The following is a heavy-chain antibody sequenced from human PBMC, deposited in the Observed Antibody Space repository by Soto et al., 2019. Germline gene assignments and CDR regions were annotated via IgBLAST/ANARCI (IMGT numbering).Heavy chain of an antibody. Sequence: SETLSLTCTVSSGSISNFYWSWIRQPPGKGLEWIGYIYYSGNTNYDPSLKSRVSISVDTSKNQFSLKLTSVSAADTAVYYCARAPMVVTRSYFDYWGQGTPVTVYS. V-gene: IGHV4-59*01. CDR2: IYYSGNT. D-gene: IGHD2-15*01. J-gene: IGHJ4*02. CDR3: ARAPMVVTRSYFDY. CDR1: SGSISNFY.